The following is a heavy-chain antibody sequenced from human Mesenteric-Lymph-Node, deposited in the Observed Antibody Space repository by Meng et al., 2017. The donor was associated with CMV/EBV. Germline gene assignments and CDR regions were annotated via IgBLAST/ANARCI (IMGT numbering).Heavy chain of an antibody. D-gene: IGHD4-17*01. CDR3: ARAGAAVTTHFDL. J-gene: IGHJ4*02. CDR2: ISAENGNT. CDR1: AYSFAIYG. Sequence: CKASAYSFAIYGIPWVRQAPGQGLEWMGWISAENGNTTYARQFQDRVTVTTDTSTNIAYMELRSLRSDDSAVYFCARAGAAVTTHFDLWGQGTLVTVSS. V-gene: IGHV1-18*01.